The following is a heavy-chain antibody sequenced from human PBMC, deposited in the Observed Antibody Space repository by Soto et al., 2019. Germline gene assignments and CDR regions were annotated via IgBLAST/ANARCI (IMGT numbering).Heavy chain of an antibody. CDR3: ARVTGYSSGWYRGGAFDI. V-gene: IGHV4-59*01. D-gene: IGHD6-19*01. CDR1: GDCISIYY. CDR2: IYYSGST. Sequence: PSETMALSCTVSGDCISIYYCSWIRQPQGKGLEWIGYIYYSGSTNYNPSLKSRVTISVDTSKNQFSLKLSSVTAADTAVYYCARVTGYSSGWYRGGAFDIWGQGTMVTVSS. J-gene: IGHJ3*02.